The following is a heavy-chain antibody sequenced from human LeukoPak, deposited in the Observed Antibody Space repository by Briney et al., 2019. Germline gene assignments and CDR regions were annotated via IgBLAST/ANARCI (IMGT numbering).Heavy chain of an antibody. CDR3: ASSHSSGYYGY. CDR2: IIPIFGTA. CDR1: GGTFSSYA. Sequence: ASVKVSCKASGGTFSSYAISWVRQAPGQGLEWMGGIIPIFGTANYAQKFQGRVTITADESTSTAYMELSSLRSEDTAVYYCASSHSSGYYGYWGQGTLVTVSS. J-gene: IGHJ4*02. V-gene: IGHV1-69*13. D-gene: IGHD3-22*01.